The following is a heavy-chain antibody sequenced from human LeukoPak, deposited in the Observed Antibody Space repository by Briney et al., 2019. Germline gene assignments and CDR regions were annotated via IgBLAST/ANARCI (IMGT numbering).Heavy chain of an antibody. CDR2: INWDGGST. D-gene: IGHD1-26*01. V-gene: IGHV3-20*04. J-gene: IGHJ4*02. CDR1: GFTFSSYW. CDR3: ARDSFSGSSLDY. Sequence: PGGSLRLSCAASGFTFSSYWMSWVRQAPGKGLEWVSSINWDGGSTAYADSVQGRFTISRDNAKNSLHLQMKSLRAEDTALYYCARDSFSGSSLDYWGQGTLVTVSS.